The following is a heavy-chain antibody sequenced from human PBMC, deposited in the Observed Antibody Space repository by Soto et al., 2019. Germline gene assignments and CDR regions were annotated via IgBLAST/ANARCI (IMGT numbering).Heavy chain of an antibody. J-gene: IGHJ4*02. CDR3: ARGYFDWLIDY. D-gene: IGHD3-9*01. V-gene: IGHV4-31*03. CDR2: IYYSGST. Sequence: SSETLSLTCTVSGGSISSGGYYWSWIRQHPGKGLEWIGYIYYSGSTYYNPSLKSRVTISVDTSTSTVYMELSSLRSEDTAVYYCARGYFDWLIDYWGQGTLVTVSS. CDR1: GGSISSGGYY.